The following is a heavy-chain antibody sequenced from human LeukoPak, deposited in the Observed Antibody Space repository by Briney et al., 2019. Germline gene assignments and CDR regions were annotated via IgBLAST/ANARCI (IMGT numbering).Heavy chain of an antibody. CDR2: IYTSGGT. J-gene: IGHJ3*02. V-gene: IGHV4-4*07. Sequence: PSETLSLTCTVSGGSISSYYWSWIQQPAGKGLEWIGRIYTSGGTNYNPSLKSRVTMSVDTSKNQFSLKLSSVTAADTAVYYCARHKYSSGWPPEGAFDIWGQGTMVTVSS. D-gene: IGHD6-19*01. CDR1: GGSISSYY. CDR3: ARHKYSSGWPPEGAFDI.